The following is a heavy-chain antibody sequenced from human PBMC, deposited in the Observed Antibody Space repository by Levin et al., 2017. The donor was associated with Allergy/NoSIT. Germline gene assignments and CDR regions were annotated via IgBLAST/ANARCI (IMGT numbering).Heavy chain of an antibody. D-gene: IGHD1-1*01. V-gene: IGHV3-30-3*01. Sequence: GGSLRLSCAASGFTFSNYAMHWVRQAPGKGLEWVGVISDDGSSEFYIDSVKGRFTISRDNPKNRLYLQMDSLRAEDTALYYCVREIAEEGTWGQGTLVIVSS. CDR2: ISDDGSSE. CDR1: GFTFSNYA. J-gene: IGHJ4*02. CDR3: VREIAEEGT.